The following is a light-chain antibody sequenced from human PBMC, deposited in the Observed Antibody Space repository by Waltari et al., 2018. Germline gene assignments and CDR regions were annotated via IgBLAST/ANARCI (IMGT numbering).Light chain of an antibody. V-gene: IGKV1-39*01. CDR1: QSIDNY. CDR3: QQSYSTVRT. CDR2: GAS. Sequence: DIQMTQSPSSLSASVGDRVTITCRASQSIDNYLNWYQQERGKAPKLLIYGASSLQSWVPSRFSGSGSGTDFTLTISGLQPGDFATYYCQQSYSTVRTFGQGTKVDI. J-gene: IGKJ1*01.